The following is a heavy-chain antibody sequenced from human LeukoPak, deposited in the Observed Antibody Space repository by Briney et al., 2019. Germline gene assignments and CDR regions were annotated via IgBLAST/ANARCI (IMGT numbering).Heavy chain of an antibody. CDR3: SRLVGASSRSYWYFDL. D-gene: IGHD3-9*01. CDR1: GGSISSYY. Sequence: SETLSLTCTVSGGSISSYYWSWIRQPPGKGLEWIGYIYYSGSTNYNPSLKSRVTISVDTSKNQFSLKLSSVTAADTAVYYCSRLVGASSRSYWYFDLGGRGTLVTVSS. V-gene: IGHV4-59*01. CDR2: IYYSGST. J-gene: IGHJ2*01.